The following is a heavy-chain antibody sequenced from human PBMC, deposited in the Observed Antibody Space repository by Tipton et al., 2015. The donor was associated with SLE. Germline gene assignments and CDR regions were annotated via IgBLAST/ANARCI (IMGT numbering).Heavy chain of an antibody. J-gene: IGHJ4*02. Sequence: TLSLTCAVYGGSFSGYYWSWIRQPPGKGLEWIGEINHSGSTNYNPSLKSRVTISVDTSKNQFSLNLSPMTAADTAVYYCARGLLDYWGQGTLVTVSS. V-gene: IGHV4-34*01. CDR1: GGSFSGYY. CDR2: INHSGST. CDR3: ARGLLDY.